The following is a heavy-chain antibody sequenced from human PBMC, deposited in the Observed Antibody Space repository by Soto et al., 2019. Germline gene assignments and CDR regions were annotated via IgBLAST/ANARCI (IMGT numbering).Heavy chain of an antibody. CDR1: GGSISYYY. CDR2: IYYSGNT. Sequence: SETLSLTCTVSGGSISYYYWVWIRRPPGKGLEWIGSIYYSGNTHYNPSLKSRVTISVDTSMNQFSLNLDSVTAVDSAVYYCVRGGYVHAFDYWGQGALVTVSS. CDR3: VRGGYVHAFDY. J-gene: IGHJ4*02. V-gene: IGHV4-59*01. D-gene: IGHD5-12*01.